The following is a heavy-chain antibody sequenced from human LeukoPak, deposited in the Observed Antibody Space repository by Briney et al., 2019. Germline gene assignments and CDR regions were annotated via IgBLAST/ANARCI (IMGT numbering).Heavy chain of an antibody. V-gene: IGHV1-18*01. CDR3: ARAGQLLWFGELLDC. CDR2: ISAYNGNT. CDR1: GYTFTSYG. Sequence: ASVKVSCKASGYTFTSYGISWVRQAPGQGLEWMGWISAYNGNTNYAQKLQGRVTMTTDTSTSTAYMELRSLRSDDTAVYYCARAGQLLWFGELLDCWGQGTLVTVSS. J-gene: IGHJ4*02. D-gene: IGHD3-10*01.